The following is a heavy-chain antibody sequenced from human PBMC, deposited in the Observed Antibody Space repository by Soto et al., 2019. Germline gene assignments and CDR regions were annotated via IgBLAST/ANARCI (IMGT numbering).Heavy chain of an antibody. CDR2: IWYDGSNK. D-gene: IGHD5-18*01. CDR1: GFTFSSCG. CDR3: AKKRVTPSPDTGNDFES. V-gene: IGHV3-30*18. J-gene: IGHJ4*01. Sequence: QVQLVESGGGVVQPGRSLRLSCAASGFTFSSCGMHWVRQAPGKGLEWVALIWYDGSNKYYADSVKGRFTISRDNSKNTLYLQMDSLRAEGTAVYCCAKKRVTPSPDTGNDFESWGHGTLVTVSS.